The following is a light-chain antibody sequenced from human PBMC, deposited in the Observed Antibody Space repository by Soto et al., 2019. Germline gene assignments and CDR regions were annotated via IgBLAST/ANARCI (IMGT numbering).Light chain of an antibody. Sequence: DIQMTQSPSALSASVGDRVTITCRASQNINTWLAWFRQIPGKAPKLLIYDASSLESGVPSRFSGSGSDTDFTLTITNLQPDDVAIYHCQQYYSYSRTFGQGTKLEI. V-gene: IGKV1-5*01. CDR3: QQYYSYSRT. J-gene: IGKJ1*01. CDR2: DAS. CDR1: QNINTW.